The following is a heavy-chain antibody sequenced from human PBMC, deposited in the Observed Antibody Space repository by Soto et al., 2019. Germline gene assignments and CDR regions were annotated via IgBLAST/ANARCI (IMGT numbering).Heavy chain of an antibody. J-gene: IGHJ6*02. CDR2: ISYDGSNK. D-gene: IGHD3-10*01. V-gene: IGHV3-30-3*01. CDR3: ARSPTLSYHPIDV. Sequence: GGSLRLSCAASGFTFTSYEMHWVRQAPGKGLEWVAIISYDGSNKYYADSVKGRFTMSRDNSRNTLDLQMDSLRVGDTAVYYCARSPTLSYHPIDVWGQGTTVTVYS. CDR1: GFTFTSYE.